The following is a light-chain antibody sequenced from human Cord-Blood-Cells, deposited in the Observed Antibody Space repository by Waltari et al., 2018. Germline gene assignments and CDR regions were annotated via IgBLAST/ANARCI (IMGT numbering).Light chain of an antibody. CDR1: QSVSSN. J-gene: IGKJ4*01. V-gene: IGKV3-15*01. CDR2: GAS. Sequence: EIVMTQSPATLSVSPGERATLSCRASQSVSSNLAWYQQKPGQAPRLLIYGASTRATGIPARFSGSGSGTEFTLTISSLQSEDFAVYYCQQYNNWLSTFGGGTK. CDR3: QQYNNWLST.